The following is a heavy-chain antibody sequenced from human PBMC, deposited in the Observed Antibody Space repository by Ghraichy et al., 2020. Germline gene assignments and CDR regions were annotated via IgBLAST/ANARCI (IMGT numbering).Heavy chain of an antibody. Sequence: ASVKVSCKASGYTFTSYGISWVRQAPGQGLEWMGWISAYNGNTNYAQKLQGRVTMTTDTSTSTAYMELRSLRSDDTAVYYCARDPQVLRFRGSWFDPWGQGTLVTVSS. V-gene: IGHV1-18*01. J-gene: IGHJ5*02. D-gene: IGHD3-16*01. CDR2: ISAYNGNT. CDR1: GYTFTSYG. CDR3: ARDPQVLRFRGSWFDP.